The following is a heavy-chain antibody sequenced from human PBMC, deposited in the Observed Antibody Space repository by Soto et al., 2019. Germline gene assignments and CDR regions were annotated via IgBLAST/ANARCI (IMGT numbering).Heavy chain of an antibody. D-gene: IGHD2-8*02. CDR3: ARHEGWTGPDQ. CDR2: IFRDGNT. V-gene: IGHV4-4*02. CDR1: GASIGSGGW. Sequence: SETLSLTCAVSGASIGSGGWWSWVRQPPGKGLEWIAEIFRDGNTNYSPSLKSRVTISVDKSQNQFSLNVYSVTAADTAVYYCARHEGWTGPDQWGQGTLVTVSS. J-gene: IGHJ5*02.